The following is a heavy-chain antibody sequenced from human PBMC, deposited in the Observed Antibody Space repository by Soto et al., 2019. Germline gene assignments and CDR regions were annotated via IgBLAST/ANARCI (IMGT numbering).Heavy chain of an antibody. CDR3: ARRYGSCFDY. CDR1: GGSISSYY. V-gene: IGHV4-59*08. D-gene: IGHD5-18*01. CDR2: XYXXXST. Sequence: PXXTLTLTCTVSGGSISSYYWSWIRQPPGXXXXXXXXXYXXXSTXXTKXXXXXXXIXXXKXXXQLYMKMRSVTAEETAVYYCARRYGSCFDYWGQGTLVTVSS. J-gene: IGHJ4*02.